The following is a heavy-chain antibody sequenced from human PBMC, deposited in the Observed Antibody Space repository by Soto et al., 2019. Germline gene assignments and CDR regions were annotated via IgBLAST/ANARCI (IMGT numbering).Heavy chain of an antibody. CDR2: IYPGDSDT. CDR1: GYSFTSYW. J-gene: IGHJ6*02. Sequence: PGEALKISWKGSGYSFTSYWIGWVRQMPGKGVELMGSIYPGDSDTRYSPSFQGQVTISADKSISTAYLQWSSLKASDTAMYYCPRTVGGGDGSGSTYYYGMDXWGQGTTVTVS. CDR3: PRTVGGGDGSGSTYYYGMDX. D-gene: IGHD3-10*01. V-gene: IGHV5-51*01.